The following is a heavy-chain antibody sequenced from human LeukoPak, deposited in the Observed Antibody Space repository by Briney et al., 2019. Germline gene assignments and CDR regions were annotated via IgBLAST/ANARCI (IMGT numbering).Heavy chain of an antibody. J-gene: IGHJ6*03. D-gene: IGHD2-2*01. CDR2: ISGSGSGT. CDR1: GFTFSSYG. V-gene: IGHV3-23*01. CDR3: AKDEGYCSSTSCWPGPAYYYMDV. Sequence: GGSLRLSCAASGFTFSSYGMSWVRQAPGKGLEWVSGISGSGSGTYYADSVKGRFTISRDNSKNTLHLQMNSLRAEDTAVYYCAKDEGYCSSTSCWPGPAYYYMDVWGKGTTVTISS.